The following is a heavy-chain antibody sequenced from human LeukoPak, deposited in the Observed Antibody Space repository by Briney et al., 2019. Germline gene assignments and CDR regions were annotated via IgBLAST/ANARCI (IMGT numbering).Heavy chain of an antibody. J-gene: IGHJ5*02. CDR1: GGSISSYY. CDR2: IYHSGST. CDR3: AREGAAMVKISNWFDP. D-gene: IGHD5-18*01. Sequence: SSETLSLTCTVSGGSISSYYWRWLRQPPGKGLEWIGYIYHSGSTNYNPSLKSRVTISVDTSKNQFSLKLSSVTAADTAVYYCAREGAAMVKISNWFDPWGQGTLVTVSS. V-gene: IGHV4-59*12.